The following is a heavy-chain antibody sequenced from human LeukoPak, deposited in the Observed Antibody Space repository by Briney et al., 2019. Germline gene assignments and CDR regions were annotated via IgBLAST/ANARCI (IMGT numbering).Heavy chain of an antibody. CDR3: ARGLCSSTGCYQGPFDF. CDR1: GFIFSSAW. J-gene: IGHJ4*02. Sequence: GGSLRLSCAASGFIFSSAWMTWVRQAPGKGLEWVGHIKNKTNGGTTDYAAPVKGRFVISRDDSKNTLYLQMNRLRTEDTAVYYCARGLCSSTGCYQGPFDFWGRGVLVTVSS. D-gene: IGHD2-2*01. CDR2: IKNKTNGGTT. V-gene: IGHV3-15*01.